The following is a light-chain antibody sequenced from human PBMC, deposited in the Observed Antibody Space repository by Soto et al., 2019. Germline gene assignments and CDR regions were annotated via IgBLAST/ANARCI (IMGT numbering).Light chain of an antibody. Sequence: EIVMTQSPATLSVSPGERATLSCRASQSVSSNLAWYQQKPGQAPRLLISGASTRDTGVPARFSGSGSGTEFTLTISSLHSEDFAVYCCQQYNNWPPLTFGGGTKVEIK. J-gene: IGKJ4*01. V-gene: IGKV3-15*01. CDR1: QSVSSN. CDR3: QQYNNWPPLT. CDR2: GAS.